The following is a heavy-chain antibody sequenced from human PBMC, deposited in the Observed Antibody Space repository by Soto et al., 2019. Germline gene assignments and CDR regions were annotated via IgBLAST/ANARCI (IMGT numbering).Heavy chain of an antibody. CDR1: GYTFTGYY. D-gene: IGHD3-3*01. CDR3: ARGQHKRVGRFLEWHEPDWFDP. Sequence: ASVKVSCKASGYTFTGYYMHWVRQAPGQGLEWMGWINPNSGGTNYAQRFQGWVTMTRDTSISTAYMELSRLRSDDTAVYYCARGQHKRVGRFLEWHEPDWFDPWGQGTLVTVSS. J-gene: IGHJ5*02. CDR2: INPNSGGT. V-gene: IGHV1-2*04.